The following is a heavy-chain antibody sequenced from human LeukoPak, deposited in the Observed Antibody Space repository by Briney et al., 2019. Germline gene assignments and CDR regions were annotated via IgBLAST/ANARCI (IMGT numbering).Heavy chain of an antibody. CDR1: GFTFSSYG. Sequence: PGRSLRLSCAASGFTFSSYGMHWVRQAPGKGLEWVAVIPYDGSNKYYADSVKGRFTISRDNSKNTLYLQMNSLRAEDTAVYYCARPAYTAAYDLWGQGTMVTVSS. CDR2: IPYDGSNK. J-gene: IGHJ3*01. V-gene: IGHV3-30*03. CDR3: ARPAYTAAYDL. D-gene: IGHD3-16*01.